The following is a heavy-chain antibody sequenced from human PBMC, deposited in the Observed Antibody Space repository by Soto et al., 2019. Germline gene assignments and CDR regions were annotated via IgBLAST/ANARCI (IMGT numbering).Heavy chain of an antibody. CDR2: INPNGGIT. Sequence: GASVKVSCKASGYTFTHYYIHWVRQAPGQGLEWMGIINPNGGITTYAQKFRAGFSMTMDTSTSTVYLELSSLRSEDSAVYYCATSVNSAMAFDYWGQGTLVTVSS. CDR1: GYTFTHYY. J-gene: IGHJ4*02. V-gene: IGHV1-46*01. CDR3: ATSVNSAMAFDY. D-gene: IGHD5-18*01.